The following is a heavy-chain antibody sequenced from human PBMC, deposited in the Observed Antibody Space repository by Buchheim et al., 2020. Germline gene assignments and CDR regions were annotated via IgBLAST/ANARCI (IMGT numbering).Heavy chain of an antibody. CDR3: AKGGSGYYTPRGYWYFDL. J-gene: IGHJ2*01. D-gene: IGHD3-22*01. CDR2: ISGSGGST. CDR1: GFTFSSYA. Sequence: EQLVESGGGVVQPGSSLRLSCAASGFTFSSYAMSWVRQAPGEGLEWVSAISGSGGSTYYADSVKGRFTISRDNSKNTLYLQMNSLRAEDTAVYYCAKGGSGYYTPRGYWYFDLWGCGTL. V-gene: IGHV3-23*04.